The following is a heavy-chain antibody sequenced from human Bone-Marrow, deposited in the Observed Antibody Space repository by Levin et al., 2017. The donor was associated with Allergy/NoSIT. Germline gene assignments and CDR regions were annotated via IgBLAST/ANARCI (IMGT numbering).Heavy chain of an antibody. CDR1: GFTFSDHY. D-gene: IGHD2-2*02. CDR2: SRNKANSYTT. V-gene: IGHV3-72*01. Sequence: QAGGSLRLSCAASGFTFSDHYMDWVRQAPGKGLEWVGRSRNKANSYTTEYAASVKGRFTISRDDSKDSLYLQMNSLQTEDTAVYYCTRDLYCSSTSCYNYWGQGTLVTVSS. CDR3: TRDLYCSSTSCYNY. J-gene: IGHJ4*02.